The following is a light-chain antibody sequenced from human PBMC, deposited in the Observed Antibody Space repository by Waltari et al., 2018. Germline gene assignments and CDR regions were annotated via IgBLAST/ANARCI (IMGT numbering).Light chain of an antibody. J-gene: IGKJ1*01. V-gene: IGKV3-20*01. CDR1: QSVSRT. Sequence: DIVLTQSPGTLSLSPGERATLSCRASQSVSRTLAWYQQKPGQAPKLRIYGASIRATGIPDRFTGRGSGTDFSLTISSLEPEDVAIYFCQHYVRLPATFGQGTKVEIK. CDR3: QHYVRLPAT. CDR2: GAS.